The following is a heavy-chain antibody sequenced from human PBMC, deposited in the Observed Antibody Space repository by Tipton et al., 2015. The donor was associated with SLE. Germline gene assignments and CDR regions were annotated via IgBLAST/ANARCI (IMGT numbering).Heavy chain of an antibody. J-gene: IGHJ4*02. D-gene: IGHD3-10*01. Sequence: GLVKPSGTLSLTCGVSGASISSTNWWNWVRQSPGKGLEYIGEIFHTGSDNYNPSLRSRVTISVDKSKNQFSLILYSVTAADTAIYYCARGGHNYGSGSSYLDQWGQGILVTVSS. V-gene: IGHV4-4*02. CDR3: ARGGHNYGSGSSYLDQ. CDR2: IFHTGSD. CDR1: GASISSTNW.